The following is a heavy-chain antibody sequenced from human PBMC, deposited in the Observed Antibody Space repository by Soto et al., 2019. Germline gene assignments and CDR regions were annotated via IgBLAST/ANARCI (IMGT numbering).Heavy chain of an antibody. CDR2: ISYDGSNK. Sequence: QVQLVESGGGVVQPGRSLRLSCAASGFTFSSYGMHWVRQAPGKGLEWVAVISYDGSNKYYADSVKGRFTISRDNSKNTLYLQMNSLRAEDTAVYYCAKASGSGSYPYYFDYWGQGTLVTVSS. V-gene: IGHV3-30*18. CDR3: AKASGSGSYPYYFDY. D-gene: IGHD3-10*01. CDR1: GFTFSSYG. J-gene: IGHJ4*02.